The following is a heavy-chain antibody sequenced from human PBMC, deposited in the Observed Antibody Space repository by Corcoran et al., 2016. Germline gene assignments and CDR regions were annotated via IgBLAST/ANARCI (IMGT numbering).Heavy chain of an antibody. CDR2: IYHSGST. J-gene: IGHJ4*02. D-gene: IGHD2-2*01. Sequence: QVQLQESGPGLVKPSETLSLTCTVSGYSISSGYYWGWIRQPPGKGLEWIGSIYHSGSTYYNPSLMSRVTISVDTSKNQLSLKLVSVTAADTAVYYCARGPYCSSTSCRLDYWGQGTLVTVSS. CDR3: ARGPYCSSTSCRLDY. CDR1: GYSISSGYY. V-gene: IGHV4-38-2*02.